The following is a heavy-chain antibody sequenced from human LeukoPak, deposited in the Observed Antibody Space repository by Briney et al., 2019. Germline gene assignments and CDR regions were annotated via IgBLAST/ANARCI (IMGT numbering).Heavy chain of an antibody. CDR2: IKQDGSEK. D-gene: IGHD3-10*01. Sequence: PGGSLRLSCAASGFTFSSYWMSWVRQAPGKGLEWVANIKQDGSEKYYVDSVKGRFTISRDNAKNSLYLQMNSLRAEDTAVYYCARTITMVRGVKGYRFDPWGQGTLVTVSS. CDR3: ARTITMVRGVKGYRFDP. V-gene: IGHV3-7*01. CDR1: GFTFSSYW. J-gene: IGHJ5*02.